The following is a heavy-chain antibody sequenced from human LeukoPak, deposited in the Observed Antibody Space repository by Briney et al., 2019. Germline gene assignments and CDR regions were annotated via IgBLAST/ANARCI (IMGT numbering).Heavy chain of an antibody. V-gene: IGHV5-10-1*01. CDR2: IDPSDSYT. Sequence: GESLRISCKGSGYSFTSYWISWVRQMPGKGLEWMGRIDPSDSYTNYSSSFQGHVTISADKSFPTAYLQWSSLKASDPAMYYCARRDGYSSSPPFDYWGQGTLVTVSS. D-gene: IGHD6-6*01. CDR1: GYSFTSYW. J-gene: IGHJ4*02. CDR3: ARRDGYSSSPPFDY.